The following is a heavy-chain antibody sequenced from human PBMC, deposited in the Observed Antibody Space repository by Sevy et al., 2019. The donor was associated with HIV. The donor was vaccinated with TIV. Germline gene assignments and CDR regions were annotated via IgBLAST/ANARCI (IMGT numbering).Heavy chain of an antibody. CDR1: GGTFSSYA. D-gene: IGHD5-12*01. J-gene: IGHJ3*02. Sequence: ASVKVSCKASGGTFSSYAISWVRQAPGQGLEWMGGIIPILGTANYAQKFQGRVTITADKSTSTAYMELSSLRSEDTAVYSCARDFQGYDYQHGDAFDIWGQGTMVTVSS. CDR2: IIPILGTA. V-gene: IGHV1-69*06. CDR3: ARDFQGYDYQHGDAFDI.